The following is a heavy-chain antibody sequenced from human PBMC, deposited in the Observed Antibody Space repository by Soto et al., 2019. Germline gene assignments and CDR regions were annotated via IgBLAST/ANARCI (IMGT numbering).Heavy chain of an antibody. Sequence: ASVKVSCKASGVTFSRQDMRWVRQAPGQGLEWMGGIIPIFGTPQYAEKFQDRVTITADESTSTAYMELSSLTSEDTAVYYCATNEGRDGYSFDYWGQGXLVTVYS. CDR1: GVTFSRQD. CDR3: ATNEGRDGYSFDY. J-gene: IGHJ4*02. V-gene: IGHV1-69*13. D-gene: IGHD5-12*01. CDR2: IIPIFGTP.